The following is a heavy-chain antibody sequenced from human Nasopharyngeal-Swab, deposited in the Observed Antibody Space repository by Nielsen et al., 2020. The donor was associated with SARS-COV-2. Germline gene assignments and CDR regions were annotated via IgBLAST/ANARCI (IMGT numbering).Heavy chain of an antibody. CDR3: ATSYYDYVWGSYRYWYYFDY. J-gene: IGHJ4*02. D-gene: IGHD3-16*02. Sequence: GESLKISCAASGFTFSSYAMHWVRQAPGKGLEWVAVISYDGSNKYYADSVKGRFTISRDNSKNTLYLQMNSLRAEDTAVYYCATSYYDYVWGSYRYWYYFDYWGQGTLVTVSS. CDR2: ISYDGSNK. V-gene: IGHV3-30*04. CDR1: GFTFSSYA.